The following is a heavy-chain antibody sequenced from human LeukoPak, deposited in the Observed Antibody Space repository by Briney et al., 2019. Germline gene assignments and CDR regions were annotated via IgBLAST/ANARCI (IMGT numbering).Heavy chain of an antibody. Sequence: SETLSLTCAVYGGSFSGYYWSWIRQPPGKGLEWIGEINHSGSTNYNPSLKSRVTISVDKSKNQFSLKLSSVTAADTAVYYCARETSFRIYCSGGSCYSGPGYYYMDVWGKGTTVTVSS. CDR3: ARETSFRIYCSGGSCYSGPGYYYMDV. CDR1: GGSFSGYY. D-gene: IGHD2-15*01. V-gene: IGHV4-34*01. CDR2: INHSGST. J-gene: IGHJ6*03.